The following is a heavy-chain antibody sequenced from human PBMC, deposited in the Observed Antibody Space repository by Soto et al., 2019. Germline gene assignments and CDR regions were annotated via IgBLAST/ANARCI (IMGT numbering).Heavy chain of an antibody. J-gene: IGHJ3*02. Sequence: EVQLLESGGGLVQPGGSLRLSCAASGFTFSSYAMSWVRQAPGKGLEWVSAISGSGGSTYYADSVKGRFTISRDNSKNPLYRQMNSLRAEDTAVYYCAKDRPSDIVVVVPATLDVFNIWGKGKMATVS. CDR1: GFTFSSYA. CDR3: AKDRPSDIVVVVPATLDVFNI. V-gene: IGHV3-23*01. D-gene: IGHD2-15*01. CDR2: ISGSGGST.